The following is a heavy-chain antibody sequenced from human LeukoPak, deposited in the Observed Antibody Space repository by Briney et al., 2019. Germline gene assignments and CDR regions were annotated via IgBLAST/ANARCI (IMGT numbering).Heavy chain of an antibody. CDR3: ACMGNSGSYYPLDY. D-gene: IGHD1-26*01. CDR1: GGSFSGYY. J-gene: IGHJ4*02. Sequence: PSETLSLTCAVYGGSFSGYYWSWIRQSPGKGLEWIGEINHSGSTNYNPSLKSRVTISVDTSKNQFSLKLSSVTAADTAVYYCACMGNSGSYYPLDYWGQGTLVTVSS. CDR2: INHSGST. V-gene: IGHV4-34*01.